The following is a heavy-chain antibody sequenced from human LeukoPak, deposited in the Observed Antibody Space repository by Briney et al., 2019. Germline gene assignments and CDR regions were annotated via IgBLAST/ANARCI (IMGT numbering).Heavy chain of an antibody. V-gene: IGHV3-66*01. CDR3: ARDPIYYGSGRSSDY. CDR2: IYSGGST. J-gene: IGHJ4*02. Sequence: GGSLRLSCAASGFTVSSIYMSWVRQAPGKGLEWVSVIYSGGSTYYADSVKGRFTISRDNSKNTLYLQMNSLRAEDTAVYYCARDPIYYGSGRSSDYWGQGTLVTVSS. D-gene: IGHD3-10*01. CDR1: GFTVSSIY.